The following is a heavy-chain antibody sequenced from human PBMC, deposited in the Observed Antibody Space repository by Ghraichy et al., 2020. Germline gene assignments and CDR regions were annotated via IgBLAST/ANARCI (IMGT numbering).Heavy chain of an antibody. J-gene: IGHJ4*02. CDR3: ARERGRYFDWYYFDY. V-gene: IGHV4-59*01. D-gene: IGHD3-9*01. CDR2: IYYSGST. CDR1: GGSISSYY. Sequence: SETLSLTCTVSGGSISSYYWSWIRQPPGKGLEWIGYIYYSGSTNYNPSLKSRVTISVDTSKNQFSLKLSSVTAADTAVYYCARERGRYFDWYYFDYWGQGTLVTVSS.